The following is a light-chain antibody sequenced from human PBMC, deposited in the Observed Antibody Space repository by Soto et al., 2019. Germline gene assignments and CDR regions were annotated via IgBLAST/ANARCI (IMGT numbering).Light chain of an antibody. Sequence: QPVLTQPPSASGTPGQRVTISCSGSSSNIGGNTVNWYQQLPGTAPKLLIYSNYQRPSGVPDRFSGSKSGTSASLAISGLQSEDEADYYCATWDDSLNGWVFGGGTKLTVL. V-gene: IGLV1-44*01. CDR2: SNY. CDR3: ATWDDSLNGWV. J-gene: IGLJ3*02. CDR1: SSNIGGNT.